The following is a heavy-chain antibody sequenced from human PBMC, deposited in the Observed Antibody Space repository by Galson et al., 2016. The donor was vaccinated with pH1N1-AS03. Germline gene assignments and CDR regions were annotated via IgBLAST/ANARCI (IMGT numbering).Heavy chain of an antibody. J-gene: IGHJ4*02. Sequence: SLRLSCAASGFTFSTYWMSWVRQAPGKGLEWVASMNQGGSERYYVDSVKGRFTISRDNAKNSLYLQMNSLRPEDTALYYCARAPPYSGSLYYFESWGQGALVTVS. CDR2: MNQGGSER. CDR3: ARAPPYSGSLYYFES. D-gene: IGHD1-26*01. CDR1: GFTFSTYW. V-gene: IGHV3-7*01.